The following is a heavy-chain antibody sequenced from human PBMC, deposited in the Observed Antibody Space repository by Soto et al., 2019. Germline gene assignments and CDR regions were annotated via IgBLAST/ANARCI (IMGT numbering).Heavy chain of an antibody. D-gene: IGHD3-10*01. CDR2: ISTDGSRT. CDR1: GFTFSGYW. J-gene: IGHJ5*01. Sequence: GGSLRLSCAASGFTFSGYWMYWVRQGPGKGLVWVSRISTDGSRTTYADSVKGRFTISRDNAKNTLYVQMNSLRDEDTAVYYCAREVVLGSGAWFDSWGQGTPVTVSS. V-gene: IGHV3-74*01. CDR3: AREVVLGSGAWFDS.